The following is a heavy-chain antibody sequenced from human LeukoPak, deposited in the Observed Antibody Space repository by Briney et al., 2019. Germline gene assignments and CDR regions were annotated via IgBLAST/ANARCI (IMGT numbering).Heavy chain of an antibody. CDR2: IYYSGST. Sequence: SETLSLTCTVSGGSISSSSYYWGWIRQPPGKGLEWIGSIYYSGSTHYNPSLKSRVTISVDTSKNQFSLKLSSVTAADTAVYYCARRPDSSGYFLSSHYFDYWGQGTLVTVSS. D-gene: IGHD3-22*01. J-gene: IGHJ4*02. V-gene: IGHV4-39*01. CDR3: ARRPDSSGYFLSSHYFDY. CDR1: GGSISSSSYY.